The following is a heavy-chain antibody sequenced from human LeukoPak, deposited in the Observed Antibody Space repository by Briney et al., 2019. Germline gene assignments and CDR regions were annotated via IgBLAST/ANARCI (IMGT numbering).Heavy chain of an antibody. CDR3: ARDWYCSSTSCKVEDY. CDR1: GYTFTSYY. CDR2: INPSGGST. J-gene: IGHJ4*02. D-gene: IGHD2-2*01. V-gene: IGHV1-46*01. Sequence: ASVKVSCKASGYTFTSYYMHWVREAPGQGLEWMGIINPSGGSTSYAQKFQGRVTMTRDTSTSTVYMELSSLRSEDTAVYYCARDWYCSSTSCKVEDYWGQGTLVTVSS.